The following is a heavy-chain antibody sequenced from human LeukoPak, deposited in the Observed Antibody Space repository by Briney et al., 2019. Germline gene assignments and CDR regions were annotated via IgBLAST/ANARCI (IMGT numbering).Heavy chain of an antibody. CDR1: GFTFSSYS. CDR3: ARGVSKYFQH. J-gene: IGHJ1*01. CDR2: ISSSSSYI. V-gene: IGHV3-21*01. Sequence: PGGSLRLSCAASGFTFSSYSMNWVRQAPGKGLEWVSSISSSSSYIYYADSVKGRFTISRDNSKNSLYLQMNSLRAEDTAVYYCARGVSKYFQHWGQGTLVTVSS. D-gene: IGHD2/OR15-2a*01.